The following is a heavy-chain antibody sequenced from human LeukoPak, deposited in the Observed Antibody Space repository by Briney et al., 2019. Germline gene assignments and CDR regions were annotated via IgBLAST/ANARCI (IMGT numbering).Heavy chain of an antibody. V-gene: IGHV4-34*01. CDR2: VNHSGST. D-gene: IGHD6-19*01. CDR1: GESFSGYY. J-gene: IGHJ4*02. Sequence: PSESLSLTCAVYGESFSGYYRSWIREPPGKGLEWIGEVNHSGSTNYNPSLKSRVTISVDTSKNQFSLKLSSVTAADTAVYYCARAQRRGQWLVLDYWGQGTLVTVSS. CDR3: ARAQRRGQWLVLDY.